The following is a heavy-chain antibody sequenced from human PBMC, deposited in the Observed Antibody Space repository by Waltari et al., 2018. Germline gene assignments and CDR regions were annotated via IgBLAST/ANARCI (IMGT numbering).Heavy chain of an antibody. CDR1: GYRFTDHA. CDR2: INTNTHNP. CDR3: ARELLGGGAFDS. Sequence: QVQLVQSGSELKKPGASVKVSCKASGYRFTDHAMNWVRQATGHGLQFLGWINTNTHNPFYERGFAGRFVFSLDTSISTVYLEINSLKTEDNAVYYCARELLGGGAFDSWGQGTLVSVSS. J-gene: IGHJ4*02. V-gene: IGHV7-4-1*02. D-gene: IGHD3-16*01.